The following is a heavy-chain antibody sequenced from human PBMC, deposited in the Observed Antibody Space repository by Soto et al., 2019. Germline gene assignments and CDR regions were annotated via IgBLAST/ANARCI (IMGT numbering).Heavy chain of an antibody. CDR3: ARAGYDILTGYYLNWFDP. V-gene: IGHV1-18*01. D-gene: IGHD3-9*01. J-gene: IGHJ5*02. Sequence: QVQLVQSGAEVKKPGASVKVSCKASGYTFTSYGISWVRQAPGQGLEWMGWISAYNGNTNYAQKLQGRVTMTTDTSTRTAYMELRSLRSDDTAVYYCARAGYDILTGYYLNWFDPWGQGTLVTVSS. CDR2: ISAYNGNT. CDR1: GYTFTSYG.